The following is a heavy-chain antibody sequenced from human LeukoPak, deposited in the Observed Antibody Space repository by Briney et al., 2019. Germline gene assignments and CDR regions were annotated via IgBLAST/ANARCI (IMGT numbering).Heavy chain of an antibody. D-gene: IGHD4-17*01. V-gene: IGHV4-34*01. CDR1: GGSFSGYY. J-gene: IGHJ4*02. Sequence: SETLSLTCAVYGGSFSGYYWSWIRQPPGKGLEWIGEISHSGSTNYNPSLKSRVTISVDTSKNQFSLKVSSVTAADTAVYYCARSDYGDYEGQYYFDYWGQGTLVTVSS. CDR2: ISHSGST. CDR3: ARSDYGDYEGQYYFDY.